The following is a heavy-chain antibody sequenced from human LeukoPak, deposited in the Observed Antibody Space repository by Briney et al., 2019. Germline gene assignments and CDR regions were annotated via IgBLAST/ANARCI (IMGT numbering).Heavy chain of an antibody. J-gene: IGHJ4*02. CDR3: ARSQGYYYGSGSYYNEPYYFDY. CDR1: GFTFDDYG. Sequence: AGGSLRLSCAAAGFTFDDYGMSWVRHAPGKGLEWVSGINWDGGSTDYADSVKGRFTISRDNAKNSLYLQMNSLRAEDTALYYCARSQGYYYGSGSYYNEPYYFDYWGQGTLVTVSS. CDR2: INWDGGST. D-gene: IGHD3-10*01. V-gene: IGHV3-20*04.